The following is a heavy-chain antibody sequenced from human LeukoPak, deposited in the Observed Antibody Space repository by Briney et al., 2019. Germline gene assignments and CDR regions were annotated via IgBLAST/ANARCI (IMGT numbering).Heavy chain of an antibody. CDR2: ISSSGIAK. V-gene: IGHV3-48*04. D-gene: IGHD3-22*01. Sequence: QAGGSLRLSCAASGFNFSIYSMNWVRQAPGKGLEWVSYISSSGIAKNYADSVKGRFTISRDNANNSLYLQMNDLRADDTAVYYCARGDSSACPDYWGQGTLVTVSS. CDR3: ARGDSSACPDY. CDR1: GFNFSIYS. J-gene: IGHJ4*02.